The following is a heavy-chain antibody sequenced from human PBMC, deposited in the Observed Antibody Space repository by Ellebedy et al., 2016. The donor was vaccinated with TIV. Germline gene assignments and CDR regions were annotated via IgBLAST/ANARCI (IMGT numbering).Heavy chain of an antibody. Sequence: ASVKVSCKASGYTFTGYYMHWVRQAPGQGLEWMGWINPNSDGTNYAQKFQGRVTMTRDTSINTAYMELRSLRSDDTAVYYCARGSYGDYYFDYWGQGTLVTVSS. J-gene: IGHJ4*02. CDR1: GYTFTGYY. CDR2: INPNSDGT. V-gene: IGHV1-2*02. CDR3: ARGSYGDYYFDY. D-gene: IGHD4-17*01.